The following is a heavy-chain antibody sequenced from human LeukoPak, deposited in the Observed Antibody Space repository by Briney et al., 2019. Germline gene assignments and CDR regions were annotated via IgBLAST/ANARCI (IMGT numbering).Heavy chain of an antibody. V-gene: IGHV3-30*18. CDR1: GFTFSSYG. J-gene: IGHJ4*02. CDR3: AKFSFGRISKYSSSSRSFGAFDY. CDR2: ISYDGSNK. D-gene: IGHD6-6*01. Sequence: GGSLRLSCAASGFTFSSYGMHWVRQAPGKGLEWVAVISYDGSNKYYADSVKGRFTISRDNSKNTLYLQMNSLRAEDTAVYYCAKFSFGRISKYSSSSRSFGAFDYWGQGTLVTVSS.